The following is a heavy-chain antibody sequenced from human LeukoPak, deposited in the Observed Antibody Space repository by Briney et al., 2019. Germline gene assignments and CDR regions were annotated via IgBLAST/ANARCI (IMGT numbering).Heavy chain of an antibody. J-gene: IGHJ3*02. CDR1: GFTFSSYA. D-gene: IGHD3-22*01. CDR2: ISGRGDT. CDR3: AKRDVVVITSHSERNAFDI. Sequence: GGSLRLSCAASGFTFSSYAMNGVRQAPGKGREGVSAISGRGDTYYVDSVKGRFTISRDNSKNTLYLQMNSLRAEDTAVYYCAKRDVVVITSHSERNAFDIWGQGTLVTVSS. V-gene: IGHV3-23*01.